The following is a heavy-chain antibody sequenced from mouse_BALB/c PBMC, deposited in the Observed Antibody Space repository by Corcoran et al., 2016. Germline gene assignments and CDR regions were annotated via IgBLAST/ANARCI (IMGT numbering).Heavy chain of an antibody. CDR2: INPYNGGT. J-gene: IGHJ2*01. D-gene: IGHD1-2*01. V-gene: IGHV1-18*01. CDR1: GYSFTGYT. CDR3: ARSLLRLPFDY. Sequence: EVQLQQSGPELENPGASMEISFKASGYSFTGYTMNWVKQSHGKNREGIGLINPYNGGTSYNQKFKGKATLTVDKSSSTAYMELLSLTSEDSAVYYCARSLLRLPFDYWGQGTTLTVSS.